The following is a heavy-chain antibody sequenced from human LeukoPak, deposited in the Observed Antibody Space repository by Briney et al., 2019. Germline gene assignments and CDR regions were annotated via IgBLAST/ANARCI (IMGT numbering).Heavy chain of an antibody. CDR2: ISWNSGSI. CDR1: GFTFDDYA. CDR3: AKVDDP. Sequence: PGRSLRLSCAASGFTFDDYAMHWVRQAPGKGLEWVSGISWNSGSIGYADSVKGRFTTSRDNTKNSLYLQMNSLRAEDTALYYCAKVDDPWGQGTLVTVSS. V-gene: IGHV3-9*01. J-gene: IGHJ5*02.